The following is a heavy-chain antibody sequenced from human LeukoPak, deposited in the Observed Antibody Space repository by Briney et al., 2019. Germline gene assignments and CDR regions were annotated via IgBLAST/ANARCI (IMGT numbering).Heavy chain of an antibody. CDR2: IYSGGST. J-gene: IGHJ4*02. CDR3: AKDQRSGSYYHLFDY. D-gene: IGHD1-26*01. CDR1: GFTVSSNY. V-gene: IGHV3-53*01. Sequence: PGGSLRLSCAASGFTVSSNYMSWVRQAPGKGLEWVSVIYSGGSTYYADSVKGRFTISRDNSKNTLYLQMNSLRAEDTAVYYCAKDQRSGSYYHLFDYWGQGTLVTVSS.